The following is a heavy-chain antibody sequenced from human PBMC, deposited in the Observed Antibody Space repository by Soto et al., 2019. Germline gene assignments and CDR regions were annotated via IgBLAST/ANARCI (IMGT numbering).Heavy chain of an antibody. CDR2: IYYSGST. CDR1: GGSISSGGYY. D-gene: IGHD6-13*01. CDR3: APNRYSSHNWFDP. V-gene: IGHV4-31*03. J-gene: IGHJ5*02. Sequence: QVQLQESGPGLVKPSQTLSLTCTVSGGSISSGGYYWSWIRQHQGKGLEWIGYIYYSGSTYYNPSLKSRVTISVDPSKNQFSLKLSSVTAADTAVYYCAPNRYSSHNWFDPWGQGTLVTVSS.